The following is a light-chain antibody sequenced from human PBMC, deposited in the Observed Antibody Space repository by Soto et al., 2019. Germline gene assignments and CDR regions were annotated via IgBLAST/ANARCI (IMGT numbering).Light chain of an antibody. Sequence: EIVMTQSPASLSASPVESVTLSCRASQSVASNLAWYQQKPGQAPRLLIYGTSTRATGVPARFSGSGSGTDFTLTISSLQAADFAVYHCQHYNNWPITFGQGTRLEI. CDR1: QSVASN. CDR2: GTS. CDR3: QHYNNWPIT. V-gene: IGKV3-15*01. J-gene: IGKJ5*01.